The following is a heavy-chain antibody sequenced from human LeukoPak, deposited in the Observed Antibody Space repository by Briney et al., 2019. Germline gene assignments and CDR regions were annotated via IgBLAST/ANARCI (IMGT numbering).Heavy chain of an antibody. D-gene: IGHD3-10*01. CDR3: ARDLESEVVRAFDI. V-gene: IGHV3-11*01. J-gene: IGHJ3*02. CDR1: GFTFSDYY. Sequence: PGGSLRLSCAASGFTFSDYYMSWIRQAPGKGLEWVSYISSSGSTIYYAGSVKGRFTISRDNAKNSLYLQMNSLRAEDTAVYYCARDLESEVVRAFDIWGQGTMVTVSS. CDR2: ISSSGSTI.